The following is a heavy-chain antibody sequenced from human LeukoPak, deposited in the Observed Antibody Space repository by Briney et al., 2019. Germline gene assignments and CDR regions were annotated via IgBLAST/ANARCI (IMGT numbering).Heavy chain of an antibody. D-gene: IGHD6-13*01. CDR1: GFTFSSYE. V-gene: IGHV3-48*03. CDR2: ISSSGSTI. Sequence: GGSLRLSCAASGFTFSSYEMNWVRQAPGKGLEWVSYISSSGSTIYYADSVKGRFTISRDNAKNSLYLEINSLRADDTAVYYCARDPGSSSFDLWGRGALVTVSS. J-gene: IGHJ4*02. CDR3: ARDPGSSSFDL.